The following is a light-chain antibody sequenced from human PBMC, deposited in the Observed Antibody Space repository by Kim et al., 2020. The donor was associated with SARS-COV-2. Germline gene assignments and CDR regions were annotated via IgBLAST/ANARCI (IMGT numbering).Light chain of an antibody. J-gene: IGLJ2*01. CDR2: NNE. Sequence: GQRVVISCSGSRANIGNNPVNWYQQCPGTAPQLLIRNNEQRPSGVPDRFSGSKSGTSASLAISGLQSEDEADYYCVAWDDSLTGVVIGGGTQLTVL. V-gene: IGLV1-44*01. CDR3: VAWDDSLTGVV. CDR1: RANIGNNP.